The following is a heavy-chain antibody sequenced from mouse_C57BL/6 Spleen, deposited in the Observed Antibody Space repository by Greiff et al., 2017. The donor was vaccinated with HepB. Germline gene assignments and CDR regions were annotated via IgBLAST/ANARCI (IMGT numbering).Heavy chain of an antibody. CDR1: GYTFTDYY. Sequence: EVQLQHSGPELVKPGASVKISCKASGYTFTDYYMNWVKQSHGKSLEWIGDINPNNGGTSYNQKFKGKATLTVDKSSSTAYMQLSSLTSEDSAVYFCARRIYYDYDGPRFDYWGQGTTLTVSS. CDR2: INPNNGGT. J-gene: IGHJ2*01. V-gene: IGHV1-26*01. D-gene: IGHD2-4*01. CDR3: ARRIYYDYDGPRFDY.